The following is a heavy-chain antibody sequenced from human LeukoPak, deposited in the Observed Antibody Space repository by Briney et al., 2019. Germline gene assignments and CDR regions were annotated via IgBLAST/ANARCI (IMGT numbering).Heavy chain of an antibody. Sequence: ASVKVSCKASGYTFTSYGISWVRQAPGQGLEWMGWISAYNGNTNYAQKLQGRVTMTTGTSTSTAYMELRSLRSDDTAVYYCARGQKYIYGYTVTELGSRYFDYWGQGTLVTVSS. D-gene: IGHD5-18*01. CDR2: ISAYNGNT. CDR1: GYTFTSYG. CDR3: ARGQKYIYGYTVTELGSRYFDY. J-gene: IGHJ4*02. V-gene: IGHV1-18*01.